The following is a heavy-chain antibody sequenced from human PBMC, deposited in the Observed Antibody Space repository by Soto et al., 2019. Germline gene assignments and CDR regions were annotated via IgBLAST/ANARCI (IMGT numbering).Heavy chain of an antibody. CDR1: GFTFRNYA. D-gene: IGHD4-17*01. V-gene: IGHV3-23*04. CDR3: AKDAISGDGIWLMDS. Sequence: VQLVESGGGVVQPGRSLRLSCAASGFTFRNYAMTWARQAPGKGLEWVSSLLRSGSSAYYADSVRGRFTISSDTSANSLYLQMDNLRAEDTAIYYCAKDAISGDGIWLMDSWGQGTVVTVSS. J-gene: IGHJ5*02. CDR2: LLRSGSSA.